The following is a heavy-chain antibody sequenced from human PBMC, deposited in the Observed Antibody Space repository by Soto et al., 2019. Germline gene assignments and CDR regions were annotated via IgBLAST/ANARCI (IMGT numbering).Heavy chain of an antibody. CDR3: AKLYWAASGTRYYFAY. V-gene: IGHV2-5*02. J-gene: IGHJ4*02. CDR1: GFTFSTSAVG. D-gene: IGHD6-13*01. Sequence: QITLTESDPTLVKPTQTLTLTCTFFGFTFSTSAVGVGRIRQPPGKALEWLALIYWDDDNPYSPFLKSKLTITKNTPTNQVVLTTTNRDPVDTGTYCCAKLYWAASGTRYYFAYWGQGPLVNVSS. CDR2: IYWDDDN.